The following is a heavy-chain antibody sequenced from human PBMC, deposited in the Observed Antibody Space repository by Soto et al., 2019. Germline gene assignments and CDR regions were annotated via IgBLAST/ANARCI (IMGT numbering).Heavy chain of an antibody. V-gene: IGHV4-38-2*02. Sequence: SETLSLTCAVSGYSISSGYYWGWIRQPPGKGLEWIGSIYHSGSTYYNPSLKSRDTISVDTSKNQFSLKLSSVTAADTAVYYCARDIAAPPSFDYWGQGTLVTVSS. D-gene: IGHD6-13*01. J-gene: IGHJ4*02. CDR2: IYHSGST. CDR3: ARDIAAPPSFDY. CDR1: GYSISSGYY.